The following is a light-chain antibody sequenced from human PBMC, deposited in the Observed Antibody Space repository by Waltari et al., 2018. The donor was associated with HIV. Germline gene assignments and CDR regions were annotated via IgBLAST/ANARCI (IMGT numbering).Light chain of an antibody. CDR1: QSVSSN. Sequence: EIVMTQSPATLSVSPGERATLSCRASQSVSSNLAWYQQKPGQAPRLLIYGASTSATGIPARFSGSGSGTEFTLTISSLQSEDFAVYYCQQYNNWITFGQGTQLEIK. J-gene: IGKJ5*01. CDR2: GAS. CDR3: QQYNNWIT. V-gene: IGKV3-15*01.